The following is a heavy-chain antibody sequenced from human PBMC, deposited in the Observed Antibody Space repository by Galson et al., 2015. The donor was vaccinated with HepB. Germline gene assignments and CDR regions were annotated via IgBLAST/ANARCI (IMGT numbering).Heavy chain of an antibody. V-gene: IGHV3-30*03. Sequence: SLRLSCAASGFTFSSYGMHWVRQAPGKGLEWVAVISYDGSNKYYADSVKGRFTISRDNSKNTLYLQMNSLRAEDTAVYYCARDPVIRSDYYMDVWGKGTTVTVSS. CDR3: ARDPVIRSDYYMDV. CDR2: ISYDGSNK. CDR1: GFTFSSYG. J-gene: IGHJ6*03. D-gene: IGHD2-21*01.